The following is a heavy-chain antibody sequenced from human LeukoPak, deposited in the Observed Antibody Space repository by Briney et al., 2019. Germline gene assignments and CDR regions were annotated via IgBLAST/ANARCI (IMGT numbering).Heavy chain of an antibody. V-gene: IGHV3-9*01. Sequence: GGFLRLSCAASGFTFDDYAMHWVRQAPGKGLEWVSGISWNSGSIGYADSVKGRFTISRDNAKNSLYLQMNSLRAEDTALYYCAKVQTYYDFWSGYYEREQYYFDYWGQGTLVTVSS. J-gene: IGHJ4*02. D-gene: IGHD3-3*01. CDR1: GFTFDDYA. CDR2: ISWNSGSI. CDR3: AKVQTYYDFWSGYYEREQYYFDY.